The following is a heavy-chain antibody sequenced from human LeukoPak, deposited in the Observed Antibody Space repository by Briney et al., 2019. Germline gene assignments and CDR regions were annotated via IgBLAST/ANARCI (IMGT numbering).Heavy chain of an antibody. J-gene: IGHJ4*02. CDR3: ARDRPAAAPDY. CDR2: IYYSGST. Sequence: TLSLTCTVSGGSISSGGYYWSWIRQHPGKGLEWIGYIYYSGSTYYNPSLKSRVTISVDTSKNQFSLKLGSVTAADTAVYYCARDRPAAAPDYWGQGTLVTVSS. V-gene: IGHV4-31*03. D-gene: IGHD2-15*01. CDR1: GGSISSGGYY.